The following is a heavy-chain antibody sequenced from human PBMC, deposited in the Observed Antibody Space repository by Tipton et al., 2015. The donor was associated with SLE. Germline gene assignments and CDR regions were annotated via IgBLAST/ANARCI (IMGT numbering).Heavy chain of an antibody. J-gene: IGHJ4*02. Sequence: TLSLTCTVSGGSLSYYYWSWIRQPPGKGLEMIGHIFYNGNTNYNPSLKSRVSISLDTSRNQFSLKLSSVTAADTAVYYCARCDTGFDYWGQGTLVTVSS. CDR2: IFYNGNT. CDR1: GGSLSYYY. CDR3: ARCDTGFDY. V-gene: IGHV4-59*12. D-gene: IGHD2-21*02.